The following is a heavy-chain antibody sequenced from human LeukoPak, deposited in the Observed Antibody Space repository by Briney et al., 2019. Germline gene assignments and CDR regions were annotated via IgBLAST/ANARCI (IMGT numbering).Heavy chain of an antibody. D-gene: IGHD3-16*01. V-gene: IGHV3-21*01. CDR1: GFTFSSYS. J-gene: IGHJ3*02. CDR2: ISSSSSYI. CDR3: ARDSIGAFDI. Sequence: GGALRLSCAASGFTFSSYSMNWVRQPPGKGLEWVSSISSSSSYICYADSVKGRFTISRDNAKNSQYLQMNSLRAEDTAVYYCARDSIGAFDIWGQGTMVTVSS.